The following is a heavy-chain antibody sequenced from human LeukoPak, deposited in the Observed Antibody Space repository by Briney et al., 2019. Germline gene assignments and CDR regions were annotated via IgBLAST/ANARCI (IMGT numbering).Heavy chain of an antibody. Sequence: SETLSLTCTVSGVSISSGSYYWSWIRQPAGKGLEWIVRIYTSGSTNYNPSLKSLVTISVDTSKNQFSLKLSSVTAADTAVYYCARLRAGYSSGWYDYWGQGTLVTVSS. J-gene: IGHJ4*02. CDR2: IYTSGST. V-gene: IGHV4-61*02. D-gene: IGHD6-19*01. CDR1: GVSISSGSYY. CDR3: ARLRAGYSSGWYDY.